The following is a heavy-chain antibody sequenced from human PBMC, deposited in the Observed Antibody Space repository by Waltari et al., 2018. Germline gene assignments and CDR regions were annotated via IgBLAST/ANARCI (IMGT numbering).Heavy chain of an antibody. Sequence: QLQLQESGPRLVKPSETLSLTCSVSGGSISSSSYHWGWIRQSPGKGLGWIGSIYYSGSTYYNPSLKSRVTISGDTFKKQISLRLTSVTAADTAVYYCARTRTTSSYLQYYYYMDVWGRGTTVTISS. D-gene: IGHD3-22*01. V-gene: IGHV4-39*07. CDR2: IYYSGST. CDR3: ARTRTTSSYLQYYYYMDV. J-gene: IGHJ6*03. CDR1: GGSISSSSYH.